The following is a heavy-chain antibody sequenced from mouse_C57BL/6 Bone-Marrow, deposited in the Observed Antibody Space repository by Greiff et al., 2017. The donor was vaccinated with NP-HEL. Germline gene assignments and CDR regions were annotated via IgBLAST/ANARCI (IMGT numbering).Heavy chain of an antibody. CDR3: ARRGTVVAGYYFDY. V-gene: IGHV5-6*01. J-gene: IGHJ2*01. CDR2: ISSGGSYT. CDR1: GFTFSSYG. Sequence: EVHLVESGGDLVKPGGSLKLSCAASGFTFSSYGMSWVRQTPDKRLEWVATISSGGSYTYYPDSVKGRFTISRDNAKNTLYLQMSSLKSEDTAMYYCARRGTVVAGYYFDYWGQGTTLTVSS. D-gene: IGHD1-1*01.